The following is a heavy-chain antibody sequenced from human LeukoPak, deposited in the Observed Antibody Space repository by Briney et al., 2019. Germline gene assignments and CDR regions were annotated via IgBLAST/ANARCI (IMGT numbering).Heavy chain of an antibody. D-gene: IGHD3-3*01. J-gene: IGHJ4*02. CDR2: INPSGGST. Sequence: ASVKVSCKASGYTFTSYGISWVRQAPGQGLEWMGIINPSGGSTSYAQKFQGRVTMTRDMSTSTVYMELSSLRSEDTAVYYCARDGTDFWSGYYHDYWGQGTLVTVSS. CDR3: ARDGTDFWSGYYHDY. V-gene: IGHV1-46*01. CDR1: GYTFTSYG.